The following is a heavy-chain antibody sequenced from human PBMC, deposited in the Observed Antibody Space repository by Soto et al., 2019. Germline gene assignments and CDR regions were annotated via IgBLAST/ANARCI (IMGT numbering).Heavy chain of an antibody. Sequence: RLSCVASGFTFSNYYMSWIRQAPGKGLEWVSSISSDGTTMNYADSVKGRFTVSRDNAKKSLFLQMNSLRAEDTAMYYCARSPAAVRLDYWGLGALVTVSS. V-gene: IGHV3-11*01. CDR2: ISSDGTTM. CDR1: GFTFSNYY. CDR3: ARSPAAVRLDY. D-gene: IGHD2-2*01. J-gene: IGHJ4*02.